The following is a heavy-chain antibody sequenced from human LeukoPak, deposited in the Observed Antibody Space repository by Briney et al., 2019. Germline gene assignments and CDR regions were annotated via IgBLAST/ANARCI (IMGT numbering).Heavy chain of an antibody. Sequence: SETLSLTCTVSGGSISSGGYYWSWIRQHPGKGLEWIGYIYYSGSTYYNPSLKSRVTISVDTSKNQFSLKLSSVTAADTAVYYCARGMYYDSSGYGPYYYYYGVDVWGQGTTVTVSS. CDR3: ARGMYYDSSGYGPYYYYYGVDV. CDR2: IYYSGST. J-gene: IGHJ6*02. D-gene: IGHD3-22*01. V-gene: IGHV4-31*03. CDR1: GGSISSGGYY.